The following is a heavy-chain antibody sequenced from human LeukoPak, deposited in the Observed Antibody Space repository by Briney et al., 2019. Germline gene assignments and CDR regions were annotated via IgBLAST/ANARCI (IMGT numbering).Heavy chain of an antibody. D-gene: IGHD3-16*01. J-gene: IGHJ4*02. CDR3: ASIRGGYYFDY. CDR2: VSSGRTYT. CDR1: GFTFSDYY. V-gene: IGHV3-11*03. Sequence: PGGSLRLFCAASGFTFSDYYMSWIRQAPGKGLEWVSYVSSGRTYTNYADSVKGRFTISRDNAKNSLYLQMNGLRAEDTAVYYCASIRGGYYFDYWGQGTLVTVSS.